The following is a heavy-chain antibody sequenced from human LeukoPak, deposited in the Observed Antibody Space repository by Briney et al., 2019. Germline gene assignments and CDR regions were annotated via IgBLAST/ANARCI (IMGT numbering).Heavy chain of an antibody. J-gene: IGHJ6*03. V-gene: IGHV4-59*01. Sequence: SETLSLTCTVSGGSISSYYWSWVRQPPGKGLEWVGYIYYSGSTNYNPSLKSRVTISVDTSKNQLSLKLSSVTAADTAVYYCARGAAARPLYYYYYMDVWGKGTTVTVSS. CDR2: IYYSGST. D-gene: IGHD2-2*02. CDR1: GGSISSYY. CDR3: ARGAAARPLYYYYYMDV.